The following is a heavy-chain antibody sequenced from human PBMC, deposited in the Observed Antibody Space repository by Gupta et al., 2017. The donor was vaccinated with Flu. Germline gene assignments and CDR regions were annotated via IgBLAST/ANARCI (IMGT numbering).Heavy chain of an antibody. CDR3: AVFDYDPYYFDD. Sequence: VHLVQSGAEVKKPGASVKVSCKASGYTFTSYYMHLVRQAPGQGLEGMGIINPRGGSTSYAQKFKGRVTMTRDTSTSTVYMELSSLRSEDTAVYYCAVFDYDPYYFDDWGQGTLVTVSS. CDR2: INPRGGST. J-gene: IGHJ4*02. CDR1: GYTFTSYY. V-gene: IGHV1-46*01. D-gene: IGHD3-9*01.